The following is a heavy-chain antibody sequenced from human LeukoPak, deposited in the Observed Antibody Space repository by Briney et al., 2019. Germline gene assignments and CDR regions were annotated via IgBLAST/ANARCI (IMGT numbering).Heavy chain of an antibody. J-gene: IGHJ5*02. Sequence: ASVKVSCKASGYTFTSYDINWVRQATGQGLEWMGWMNRNSGNTGYAQKFQGRVTMTRNTSISTAYMELSSLRSEDTAVYYCARSDFWSGYFWFDPWGQGTLVTVSS. CDR2: MNRNSGNT. CDR3: ARSDFWSGYFWFDP. V-gene: IGHV1-8*01. D-gene: IGHD3-3*01. CDR1: GYTFTSYD.